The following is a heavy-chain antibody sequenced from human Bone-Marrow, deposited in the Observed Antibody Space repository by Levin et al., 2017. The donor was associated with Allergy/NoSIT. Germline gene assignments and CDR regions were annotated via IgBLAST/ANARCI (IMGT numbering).Heavy chain of an antibody. CDR1: GFMFSHYA. CDR2: ISTHGQNT. J-gene: IGHJ4*02. Sequence: GGSLRLSCSASGFMFSHYAMHWVRQAPGKGLQYVSGISTHGQNTNYAESVRDRFTISRDNSNNTLFLQMNNLRAEDTALYYCARGMSTPGVDWWGQGTPVAVSS. CDR3: ARGMSTPGVDW. D-gene: IGHD5/OR15-5a*01. V-gene: IGHV3-64*04.